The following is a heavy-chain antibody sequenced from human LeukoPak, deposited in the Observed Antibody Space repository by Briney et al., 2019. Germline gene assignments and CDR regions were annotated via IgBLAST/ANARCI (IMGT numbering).Heavy chain of an antibody. D-gene: IGHD3-22*01. CDR1: GSTFSSYA. J-gene: IGHJ4*02. CDR3: AKDRVIVVVGDLDY. CDR2: ISGSGGST. Sequence: GGSLRLSCAASGSTFSSYAMSWVRQAPGKGLEWVSAISGSGGSTYYADSVKGRFTISRDNSKNTLYLQMNSLRAEDTAVYYCAKDRVIVVVGDLDYWGQGTLVTVSS. V-gene: IGHV3-23*01.